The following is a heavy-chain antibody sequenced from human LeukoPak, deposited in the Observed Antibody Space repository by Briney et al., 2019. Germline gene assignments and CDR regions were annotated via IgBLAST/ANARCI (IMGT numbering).Heavy chain of an antibody. CDR2: IRDKGYGHAT. D-gene: IGHD2-8*01. V-gene: IGHV3-73*01. J-gene: IGHJ5*02. CDR1: GFTFSDSA. CDR3: STPNEGNWFDP. Sequence: GGSLRLSCAASGFTFSDSAIHWVRQASGKGLEWVGRIRDKGYGHATAYAASVKGRFTLSRDDSRNTAYLQMNSLKTEDTALYYCSTPNEGNWFDPWGQGTLVTVSS.